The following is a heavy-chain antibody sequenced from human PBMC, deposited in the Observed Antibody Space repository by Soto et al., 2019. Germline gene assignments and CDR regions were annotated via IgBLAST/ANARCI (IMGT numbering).Heavy chain of an antibody. D-gene: IGHD6-13*01. CDR3: ARASGSSWYYYFDI. Sequence: PSETLSLTCTVSGGSISSYYWSWIRQPPGKGLEWIGYIYYSGTTNYNPSLKSRVTISVDTSKNQFSLKLSSVTAADTAVYYCARASGSSWYYYFDIWGQGTLVTVSS. CDR1: GGSISSYY. CDR2: IYYSGTT. V-gene: IGHV4-59*01. J-gene: IGHJ3*02.